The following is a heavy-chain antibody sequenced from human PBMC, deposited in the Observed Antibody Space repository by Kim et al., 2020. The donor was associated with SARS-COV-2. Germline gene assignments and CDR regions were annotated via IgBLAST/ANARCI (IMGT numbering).Heavy chain of an antibody. J-gene: IGHJ6*03. V-gene: IGHV4-39*01. CDR2: IYYSGST. CDR1: GGSISSSSYY. Sequence: SETLSLTCTVSGGSISSSSYYWGWIRQPPGKGLEWIGSIYYSGSTYYNPSLKSRVTISVDTSKNQFSLKLSSVTAADTAVYYCARHGGGKQWLNISPYYYYMDVWGKGTTVTVSS. D-gene: IGHD6-19*01. CDR3: ARHGGGKQWLNISPYYYYMDV.